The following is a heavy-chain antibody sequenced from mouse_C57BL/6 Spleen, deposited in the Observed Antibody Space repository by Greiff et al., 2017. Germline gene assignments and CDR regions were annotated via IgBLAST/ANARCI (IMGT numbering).Heavy chain of an antibody. CDR3: ARSRAQDHYFDY. J-gene: IGHJ2*01. CDR2: IYPGSGST. D-gene: IGHD3-1*01. Sequence: VQLQQPGAELVKPGASVKMSCKASGYTFTSYWITWVKQRPGQGLEWIGDIYPGSGSTNYNEKFKSKATLTVDTSSSTAYMQLSSLTSEDSAVYYCARSRAQDHYFDYWGQGTTLTVSS. V-gene: IGHV1-55*01. CDR1: GYTFTSYW.